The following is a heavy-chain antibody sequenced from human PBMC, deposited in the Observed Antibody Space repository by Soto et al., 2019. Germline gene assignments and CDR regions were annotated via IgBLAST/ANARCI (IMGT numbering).Heavy chain of an antibody. V-gene: IGHV1-24*01. CDR1: GYTLTELS. CDR3: ATVTTSSSWFDP. J-gene: IGHJ5*02. CDR2: FDPEDGET. Sequence: ASVKVSCKVSGYTLTELSMHWVRQAPGKGLEWMGGFDPEDGETIYAQKFQGRVTMTEDTSTDTAYMELSSLRSEDTAVYYCATVTTSSSWFDPWGQGPLVTVSS. D-gene: IGHD4-17*01.